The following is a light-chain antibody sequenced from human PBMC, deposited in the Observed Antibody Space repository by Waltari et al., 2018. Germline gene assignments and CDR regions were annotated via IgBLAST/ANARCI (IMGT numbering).Light chain of an antibody. CDR1: SCDVGGYNY. V-gene: IGLV2-8*01. Sequence: QSALTQPPSASGSPGQSVTISCTGTSCDVGGYNYVSWYQQYPGRAPKLMIYEVTKRPSGVPDRFSGSKSGNTASLTVSGLQADDEADYYCSSYAGSNNYWVFGGGTTLTVL. CDR2: EVT. CDR3: SSYAGSNNYWV. J-gene: IGLJ3*02.